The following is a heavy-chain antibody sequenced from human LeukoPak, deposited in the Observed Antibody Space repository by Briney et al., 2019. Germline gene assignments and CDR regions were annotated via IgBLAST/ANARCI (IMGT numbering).Heavy chain of an antibody. Sequence: AGSLTLSCAASGFTFSSYEMNWVRQAPGKGLEWASYISSGGSTIYYADSVKGRFTISRDNAKNSLYLQMNSLRAEDTAVYYCARETWEDIVVVPAAIYFDYWGRGTLDPVSS. CDR3: ARETWEDIVVVPAAIYFDY. J-gene: IGHJ4*02. CDR1: GFTFSSYE. V-gene: IGHV3-48*03. CDR2: ISSGGSTI. D-gene: IGHD2-2*01.